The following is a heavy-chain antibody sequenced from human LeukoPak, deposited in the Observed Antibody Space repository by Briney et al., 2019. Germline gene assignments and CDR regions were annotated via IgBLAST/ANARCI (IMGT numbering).Heavy chain of an antibody. V-gene: IGHV3-23*01. CDR1: GFPFSSYA. Sequence: GVLRLSCAASGFPFSSYAMSWVRQAPGKGLEWVSAISGSDGRTYYADSVKGRFTVSRDNSKNTLYLQMNSLRAEDTALYYCGKGGAVSSKSITMVRGTRRYNYYMDVWGKGTTVTISS. D-gene: IGHD3-10*01. CDR3: GKGGAVSSKSITMVRGTRRYNYYMDV. J-gene: IGHJ6*03. CDR2: ISGSDGRT.